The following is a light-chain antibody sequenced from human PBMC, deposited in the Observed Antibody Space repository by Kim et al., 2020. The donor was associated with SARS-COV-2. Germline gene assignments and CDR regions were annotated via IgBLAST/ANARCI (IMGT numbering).Light chain of an antibody. CDR3: NSRDSSGDHVV. CDR2: GKY. J-gene: IGLJ3*02. CDR1: SHRNDY. Sequence: ALGQTVRLTCQGDSHRNDYATWYQQRPGQAPVLVLYGKYNRPSGIPDRFSGSASGNTASLTITGAQAEDEADYYCNSRDSSGDHVVFGGGTKLTVL. V-gene: IGLV3-19*01.